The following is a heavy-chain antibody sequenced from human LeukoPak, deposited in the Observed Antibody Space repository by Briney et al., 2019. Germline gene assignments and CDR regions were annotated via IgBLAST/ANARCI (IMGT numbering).Heavy chain of an antibody. CDR2: ISSSSSYI. D-gene: IGHD6-19*01. J-gene: IGHJ4*02. V-gene: IGHV3-21*01. CDR3: ASDRQWLVRVENY. CDR1: GFTFSSYS. Sequence: GGSLRLSCAASGFTFSSYSMNWVRQAPGKGLEWASSISSSSSYIYYADSVKGRFTISRDNAKNSLYLQMNSLRAEDTAVYYCASDRQWLVRVENYWGQGTLVTVSS.